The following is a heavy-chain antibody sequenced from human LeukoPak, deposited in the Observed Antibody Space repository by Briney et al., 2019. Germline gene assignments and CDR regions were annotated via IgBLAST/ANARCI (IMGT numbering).Heavy chain of an antibody. Sequence: SETLSLTCTVSGGSISSYYWSWIRQPPGKGLEWIGYIYYSGSTYYNPSLKSRVTISVDTSKNQFSLKLSSVTAADTAVYYCARDMIVVVISLYNWFDPWGQGTLVTVSS. CDR3: ARDMIVVVISLYNWFDP. J-gene: IGHJ5*02. CDR1: GGSISSYY. D-gene: IGHD3-22*01. V-gene: IGHV4-4*08. CDR2: IYYSGST.